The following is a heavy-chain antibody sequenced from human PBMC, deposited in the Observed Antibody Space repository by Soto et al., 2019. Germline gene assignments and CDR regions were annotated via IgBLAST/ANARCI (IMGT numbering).Heavy chain of an antibody. CDR1: GGSINSGGYC. Sequence: QVQLQESGPGLVKPSQTLSLTCTVSGGSINSGGYCWSWIRQHPGKGRDWIGCISYGGSTAYNPSLQSRVTSSVDASKNHFSLRRSSLTAADTAVYYCSRGILVWGQGTLITVSS. D-gene: IGHD5-18*01. J-gene: IGHJ4*02. CDR3: SRGILV. V-gene: IGHV4-31*03. CDR2: ISYGGST.